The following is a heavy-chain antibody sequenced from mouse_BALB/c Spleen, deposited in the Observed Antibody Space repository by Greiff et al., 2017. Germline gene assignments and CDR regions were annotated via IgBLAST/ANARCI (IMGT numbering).Heavy chain of an antibody. J-gene: IGHJ3*01. CDR1: GFTFTDYY. CDR2: IRNKANGYTT. Sequence: EVKLVESGGGLVQPGGSLRLSCATSGFTFTDYYMSWVRQPPGKALEWLGFIRNKANGYTTEYSASVKGRFTISRDNSQSILYLQMNTLRAEDSATYYCARDYYGSFAYWGQGTLVTVSA. D-gene: IGHD1-2*01. CDR3: ARDYYGSFAY. V-gene: IGHV7-3*02.